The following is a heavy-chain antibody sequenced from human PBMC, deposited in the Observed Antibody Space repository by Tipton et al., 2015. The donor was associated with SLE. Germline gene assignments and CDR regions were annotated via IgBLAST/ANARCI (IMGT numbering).Heavy chain of an antibody. Sequence: GLVKPSETLSLTCTVSNVSISSSNSYWGWIRQPPGEGLELIGTISYSGSTYYNPSLKSRVTISVDTSKNQFSLKLSSVTAADTAVYYCARRSDYSGSGSSWAFDIWGQGTMVTVSS. CDR2: ISYSGST. V-gene: IGHV4-39*01. J-gene: IGHJ3*02. CDR1: NVSISSSNSY. D-gene: IGHD3-10*01. CDR3: ARRSDYSGSGSSWAFDI.